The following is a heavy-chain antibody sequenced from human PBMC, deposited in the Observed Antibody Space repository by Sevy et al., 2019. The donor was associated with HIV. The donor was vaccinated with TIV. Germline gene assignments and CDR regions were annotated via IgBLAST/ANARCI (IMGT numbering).Heavy chain of an antibody. J-gene: IGHJ6*02. CDR1: GGTFSSYA. D-gene: IGHD6-6*01. CDR3: AREGEGQLVRYYYYYGMDV. Sequence: ASVKVSCKASGGTFSSYAISWVRQAPGQGLEWMGGIIPIFGTANYAQKFQGRVTITADESTSTAYMELSSLRSEDTAVYYCAREGEGQLVRYYYYYGMDVWGQGTTVTVSS. V-gene: IGHV1-69*13. CDR2: IIPIFGTA.